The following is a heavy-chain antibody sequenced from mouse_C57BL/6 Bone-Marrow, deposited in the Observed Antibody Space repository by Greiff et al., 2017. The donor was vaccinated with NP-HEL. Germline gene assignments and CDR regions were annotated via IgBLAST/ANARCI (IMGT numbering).Heavy chain of an antibody. CDR1: GYTFTSYW. CDR3: ARGGVYYDFSYAMDY. J-gene: IGHJ4*01. Sequence: VQLQQPGAELVRPGSSVKLSCKASGYTFTSYWMHWVKQRPIQGLEWIGNIDPSDSETHYNQKFKDKATLTVDKSSSTAYMQLSSLTSEDSAVYYCARGGVYYDFSYAMDYWGQGTSVTVSS. D-gene: IGHD2-4*01. CDR2: IDPSDSET. V-gene: IGHV1-52*01.